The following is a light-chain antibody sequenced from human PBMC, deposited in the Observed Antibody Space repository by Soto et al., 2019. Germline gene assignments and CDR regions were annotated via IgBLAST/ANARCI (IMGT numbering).Light chain of an antibody. Sequence: DIVLTQSPGTLSLSPGERATLSCRSSQSVISTNLGWYQHKRGQAPRLLIYGTSSRATGIPPRFSGSGSGTDFTLTISSLEPEDSAVYYCQQRHRWPITFGQGTRLEI. J-gene: IGKJ5*01. CDR3: QQRHRWPIT. CDR2: GTS. V-gene: IGKV3D-20*02. CDR1: QSVISTN.